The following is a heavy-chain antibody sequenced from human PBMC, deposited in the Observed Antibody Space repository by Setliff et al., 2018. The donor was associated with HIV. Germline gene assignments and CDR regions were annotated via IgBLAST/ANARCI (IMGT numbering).Heavy chain of an antibody. V-gene: IGHV3-23*01. CDR3: ANPYYFHSSGYWADY. Sequence: HPGGSLRLSCAASGFTFSSHAMSWVRQAPGRGLEWVSTINPSGGSTYYANSVKGRFTISRDNSKNTLYLQMISLRAEDTAVYFCANPYYFHSSGYWADYWGQGTLVTVSS. J-gene: IGHJ4*02. CDR1: GFTFSSHA. CDR2: INPSGGST. D-gene: IGHD3-22*01.